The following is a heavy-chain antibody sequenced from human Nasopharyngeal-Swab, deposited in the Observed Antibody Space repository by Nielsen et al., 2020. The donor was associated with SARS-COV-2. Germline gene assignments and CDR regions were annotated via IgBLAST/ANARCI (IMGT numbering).Heavy chain of an antibody. J-gene: IGHJ6*03. CDR2: ITRSGNT. D-gene: IGHD3-3*02. V-gene: IGHV4-34*01. CDR1: GASFSGYY. Sequence: SETLFLTCGLNGASFSGYYWGWIRQPPGKGLEWIGDITRSGNTNYNPALRSRVTISVATSKGEFSLKLTSVTAADTAIYFCARVNNGRGMVPASYSFFMDVWGKGTSVAVSS. CDR3: ARVNNGRGMVPASYSFFMDV.